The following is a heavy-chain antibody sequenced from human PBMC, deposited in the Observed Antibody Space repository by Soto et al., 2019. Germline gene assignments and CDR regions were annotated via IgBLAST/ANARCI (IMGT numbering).Heavy chain of an antibody. CDR2: INPSGGST. D-gene: IGHD3-22*01. J-gene: IGHJ4*02. V-gene: IGHV1-46*01. Sequence: QVQLVQSGAEVKKPGASVKVSCKASGYIFTNHYIHWVRQAPGLGLEWMGIINPSGGSTNYLQKFQGRITMTRDTSTSTVYMELSSLRSEDTAVYFCARADYYDSSGFYYDCWGQGSLVTVSS. CDR3: ARADYYDSSGFYYDC. CDR1: GYIFTNHY.